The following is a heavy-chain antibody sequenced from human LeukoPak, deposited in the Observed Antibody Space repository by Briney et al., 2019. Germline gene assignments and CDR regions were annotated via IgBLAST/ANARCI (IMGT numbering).Heavy chain of an antibody. CDR3: ARDRGSSWYVDY. CDR1: GYSFTSYC. D-gene: IGHD6-13*01. CDR2: INPSSGGT. V-gene: IGHV1-2*02. J-gene: IGHJ4*02. Sequence: ASVKVSCKTSGYSFTSYCIQWVRQAPGQGLEWMGWINPSSGGTEYTQKFQGRVTMTGDTSISTAYMELSRLRSDDTAVYYCARDRGSSWYVDYWGQGTLVTVSS.